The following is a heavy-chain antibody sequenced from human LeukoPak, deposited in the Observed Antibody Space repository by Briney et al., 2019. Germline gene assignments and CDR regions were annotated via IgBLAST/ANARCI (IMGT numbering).Heavy chain of an antibody. D-gene: IGHD3-9*01. Sequence: GASVKVSCKASGYTFTSYAMHWVRQAPGQRLEWMGWINAGNGNTKYSQKFQGRVTITRDTSASTAYMELSSLRSEDTAVYYCARPGTLLRYFDWLSGWGQGTLVTVSS. CDR3: ARPGTLLRYFDWLSG. J-gene: IGHJ4*02. V-gene: IGHV1-3*01. CDR2: INAGNGNT. CDR1: GYTFTSYA.